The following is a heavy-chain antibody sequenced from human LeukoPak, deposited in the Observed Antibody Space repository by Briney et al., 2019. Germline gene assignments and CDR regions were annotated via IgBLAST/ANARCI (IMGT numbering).Heavy chain of an antibody. D-gene: IGHD3-22*01. Sequence: GGSLRLSCAASGFTFSSYWMSWVRQAPGKGLEWVSSISSSSSYIYYADSVKGRFTISRDNAKNSLYLQMNSLRAEDTAVYYCARDGNYYDTRPFDYWGQGTLVTVSS. CDR2: ISSSSSYI. CDR1: GFTFSSYW. CDR3: ARDGNYYDTRPFDY. J-gene: IGHJ4*02. V-gene: IGHV3-21*01.